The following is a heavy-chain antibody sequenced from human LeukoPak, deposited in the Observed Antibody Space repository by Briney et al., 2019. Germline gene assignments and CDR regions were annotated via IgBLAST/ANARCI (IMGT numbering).Heavy chain of an antibody. CDR1: GFTFSRHY. J-gene: IGHJ3*01. D-gene: IGHD6-13*01. Sequence: GGSLRLSCAASGFTFSRHYMNWVRKTPGKGLEWVSSISSTSSLTYYADSVKGRVTISRDNAQNSLFLQMNSLRAEDTAVYYCSREVYSRKSWDGLDLWGQGTMVTVSS. CDR3: SREVYSRKSWDGLDL. CDR2: ISSTSSLT. V-gene: IGHV3-21*01.